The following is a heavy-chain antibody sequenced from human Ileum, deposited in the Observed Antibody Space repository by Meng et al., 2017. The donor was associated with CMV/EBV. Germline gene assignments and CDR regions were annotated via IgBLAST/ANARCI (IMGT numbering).Heavy chain of an antibody. J-gene: IGHJ4*02. CDR1: GFILSDSR. CDR2: TRSKAYSHPT. Sequence: SGFILSDSRLHWVRQAPGKGLEWVGRTRSKAYSHPTEYAASVEGRFTISRDDSKNTAYLQMNSLKTDDTAVYYCATLGSGYPGARDYWGQGTLVTVSS. D-gene: IGHD3-3*01. CDR3: ATLGSGYPGARDY. V-gene: IGHV3-73*01.